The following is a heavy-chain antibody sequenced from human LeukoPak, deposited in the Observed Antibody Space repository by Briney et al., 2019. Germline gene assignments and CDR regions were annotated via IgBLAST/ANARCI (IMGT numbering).Heavy chain of an antibody. D-gene: IGHD3-22*01. CDR3: ARANSYDSSGHYYEFDY. V-gene: IGHV1-18*01. Sequence: ASVKVSCKTSGYTFTTYGISWVRQAPGQGLEWMGWITGYNANTNYAQKFQGRVTMTIDTSTTTVYMELSSLKSDDTAVYYCARANSYDSSGHYYEFDYWGQGTLVTVSS. CDR2: ITGYNANT. CDR1: GYTFTTYG. J-gene: IGHJ4*02.